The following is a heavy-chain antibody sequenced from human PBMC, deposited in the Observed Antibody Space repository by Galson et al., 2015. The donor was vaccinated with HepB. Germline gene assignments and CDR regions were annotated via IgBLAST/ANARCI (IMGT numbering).Heavy chain of an antibody. D-gene: IGHD2-15*01. Sequence: SLRLSCAASGFTFSSYGMHWVRQAPGKGLEWVAFIRYDGSNKYYADSVKGRFTISRDNSKNTLYLQMNSLRAEDTAVYYCAKDLEGGCSGGSCYKSALDYWGQGTLVTVSS. CDR2: IRYDGSNK. CDR3: AKDLEGGCSGGSCYKSALDY. V-gene: IGHV3-30*02. CDR1: GFTFSSYG. J-gene: IGHJ4*02.